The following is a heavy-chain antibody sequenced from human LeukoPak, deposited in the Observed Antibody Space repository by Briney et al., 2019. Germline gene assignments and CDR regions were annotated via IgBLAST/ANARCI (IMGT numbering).Heavy chain of an antibody. CDR1: GFTFSRYW. Sequence: GGSLRLSCAASGFTFSRYWMHWVRQAPGKGLVWVARVNSDGFSTTYADSVKGRLTISRDNTKNTLYLQMNRLRAEDTAVYYCTRDYGAWGQGTLVTVSS. CDR2: VNSDGFST. J-gene: IGHJ5*02. D-gene: IGHD4/OR15-4a*01. CDR3: TRDYGA. V-gene: IGHV3-74*03.